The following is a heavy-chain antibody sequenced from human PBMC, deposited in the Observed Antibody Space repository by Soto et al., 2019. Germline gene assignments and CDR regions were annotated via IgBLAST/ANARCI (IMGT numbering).Heavy chain of an antibody. D-gene: IGHD6-25*01. V-gene: IGHV4-31*03. J-gene: IGHJ5*02. CDR2: IFYSGTT. CDR3: ARSGDP. Sequence: SETLSLTCTVSGDSISSGGYYWSWIRQPPGKGLEWIGYIFYSGTTYYNPSLKSRVTISVDTSKNQFSLRLSSVTAADTAVYYWARSGDPWGQGTLVTGSS. CDR1: GDSISSGGYY.